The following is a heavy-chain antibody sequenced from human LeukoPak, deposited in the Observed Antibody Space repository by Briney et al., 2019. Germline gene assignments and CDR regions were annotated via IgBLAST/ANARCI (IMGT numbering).Heavy chain of an antibody. Sequence: GGSLRLSCATSGFSFTDYPMNWVRQAPGKGLEWISNIRTTAEGAKYAYYADSVKGRVTISRDDGKNTLYLHMNSLRDDDTAVYYCATDQRYAFDYWGQGTLVT. D-gene: IGHD3-9*01. J-gene: IGHJ4*02. CDR1: GFSFTDYP. CDR3: ATDQRYAFDY. V-gene: IGHV3-48*02. CDR2: IRTTAEGAKYA.